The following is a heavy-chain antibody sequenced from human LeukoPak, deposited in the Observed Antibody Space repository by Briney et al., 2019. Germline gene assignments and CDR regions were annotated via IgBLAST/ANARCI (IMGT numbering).Heavy chain of an antibody. V-gene: IGHV3-7*01. CDR2: INQDESKK. Sequence: GGSLRLSCAASGFTFSNDWMCWVRQAPGKGLEWVANINQDESKKYYADSVKVRFTMSRYNAKNSLYLKMSSLTAEDTAIYYCARDHAYRADYWGQGTLVTVSS. CDR3: ARDHAYRADY. D-gene: IGHD2-2*01. J-gene: IGHJ4*02. CDR1: GFTFSNDW.